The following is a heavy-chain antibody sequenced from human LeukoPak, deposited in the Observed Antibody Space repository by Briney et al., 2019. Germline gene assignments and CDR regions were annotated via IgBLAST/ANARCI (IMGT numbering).Heavy chain of an antibody. CDR2: ISGSGGST. J-gene: IGHJ6*03. D-gene: IGHD6-19*01. Sequence: GGSLRLSCAASGFPFDDYGMTWVRHAPGKGLEWVSAISGSGGSTYYADSVKGRFTISRDNSKNTLYLQMNSLRAEDTAVYYCARARYSSPPYYYYYYMDVWGKGTTVTISS. CDR1: GFPFDDYG. V-gene: IGHV3-23*01. CDR3: ARARYSSPPYYYYYYMDV.